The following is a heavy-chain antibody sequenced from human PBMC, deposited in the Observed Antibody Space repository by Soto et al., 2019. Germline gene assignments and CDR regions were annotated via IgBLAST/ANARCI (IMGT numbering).Heavy chain of an antibody. D-gene: IGHD2-15*01. V-gene: IGHV3-23*01. CDR2: ISGSGGST. J-gene: IGHJ4*02. CDR1: GFTFSNYA. Sequence: PGGSLRLSCAASGFTFSNYAMSWVRQAPGKGLEWVSAISGSGGSTYSADSVKGRFTISRDNSKNTLYLQMNSLRAEDTAVYYCAKAPRAATVAHFDYWGRGTLVTVSS. CDR3: AKAPRAATVAHFDY.